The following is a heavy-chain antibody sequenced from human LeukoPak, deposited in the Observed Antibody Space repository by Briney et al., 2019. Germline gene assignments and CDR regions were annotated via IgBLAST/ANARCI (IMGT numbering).Heavy chain of an antibody. CDR1: GFTFSSYG. D-gene: IGHD3-3*01. Sequence: GGSLRLSCAASGFTFSSYGMHWVRQAPGKGLEWVAFIRYDGSNKYYADSVKGRFTISRDNSKNTLYLQMNSLRAEDTAVYYCAKDYEAEEAFDIWGQGTMVTVSS. J-gene: IGHJ3*02. CDR3: AKDYEAEEAFDI. CDR2: IRYDGSNK. V-gene: IGHV3-30*02.